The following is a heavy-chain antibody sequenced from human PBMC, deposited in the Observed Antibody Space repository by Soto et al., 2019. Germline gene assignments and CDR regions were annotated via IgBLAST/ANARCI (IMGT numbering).Heavy chain of an antibody. J-gene: IGHJ2*01. V-gene: IGHV1-46*01. CDR2: INPSGGST. Sequence: QVQLVQSGAEVKKPGASVKVSCKASGYTFTSYYMHWVRQAPGQGLEWMGIINPSGGSTSYAQKFQGRVTMVIDTPTSTVSMELSRLSTEDTAVYYSAIDLGYSSSPRYFDFWGRCTLLTVSS. D-gene: IGHD6-6*01. CDR1: GYTFTSYY. CDR3: AIDLGYSSSPRYFDF.